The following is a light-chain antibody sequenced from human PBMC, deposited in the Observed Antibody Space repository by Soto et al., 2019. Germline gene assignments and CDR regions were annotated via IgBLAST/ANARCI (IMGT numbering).Light chain of an antibody. V-gene: IGLV2-11*01. Sequence: LTQPRSVSGSPGQSVAISCTGSSSDVGGYNYVSWYQQHPGKAPKVMIYDVSKRPSGVPDRFSGSKSGDTASLTITGLQAEDEADYYCCSYAGGPYVFGTGTKVTVL. J-gene: IGLJ1*01. CDR2: DVS. CDR3: CSYAGGPYV. CDR1: SSDVGGYNY.